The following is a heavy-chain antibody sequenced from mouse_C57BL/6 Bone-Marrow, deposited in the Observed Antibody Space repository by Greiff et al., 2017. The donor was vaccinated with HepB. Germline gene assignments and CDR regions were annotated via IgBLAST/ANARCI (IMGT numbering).Heavy chain of an antibody. CDR2: IYPGDGDT. CDR1: GYAFSSSW. J-gene: IGHJ2*01. Sequence: VKLMESGPELVKPGASVKISCKASGYAFSSSWMNWVKQRPGKGLEWIGRIYPGDGDTNYNGKFKGKATLTADKSSSTAYMQLISLTSEDSAVYFCARRITTVVAPFDYWGQGTTLTVSS. D-gene: IGHD1-1*01. CDR3: ARRITTVVAPFDY. V-gene: IGHV1-82*01.